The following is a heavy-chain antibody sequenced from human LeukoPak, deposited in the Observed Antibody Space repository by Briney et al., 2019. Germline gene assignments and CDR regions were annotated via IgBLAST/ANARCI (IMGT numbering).Heavy chain of an antibody. CDR2: IYTSGST. J-gene: IGHJ4*02. CDR1: GGSISSYY. CDR3: ARGDGSGSYEYYFDY. D-gene: IGHD3-10*01. Sequence: SETLSLTCTVSGGSISSYYWSWIRQPAGKGLEWIGRIYTSGSTNYNPSLKSRVTMSVDTSKNQFSLKLSSVTAADTAVYYCARGDGSGSYEYYFDYWGQGTLATVSS. V-gene: IGHV4-4*07.